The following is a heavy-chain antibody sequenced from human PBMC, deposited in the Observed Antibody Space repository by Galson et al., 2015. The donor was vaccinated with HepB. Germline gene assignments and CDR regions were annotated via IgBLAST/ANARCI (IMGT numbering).Heavy chain of an antibody. Sequence: SLRLSCAASGFTFSSYSMNWVRQAPGKGLEWVSYISSSSSSTIYYADSVKGQFTISRDNAKNSLYLQMNSLRAEDTAVYYCARVAEMATIIDYWGQGTLVTVSS. CDR2: ISSSSSSTI. V-gene: IGHV3-48*01. CDR1: GFTFSSYS. CDR3: ARVAEMATIIDY. D-gene: IGHD5-24*01. J-gene: IGHJ4*02.